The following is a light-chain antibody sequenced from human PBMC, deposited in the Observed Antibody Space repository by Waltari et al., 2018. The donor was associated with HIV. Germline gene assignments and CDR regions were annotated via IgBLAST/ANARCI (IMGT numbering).Light chain of an antibody. V-gene: IGKV3-15*01. Sequence: EIVMTPSPATLSVSPGERATLSCRASQSFSSDLAWYQHKPGQAPRLLIYGVSTRATGIPARFSGSGSGTEFTLTISSLQSEDFAVYYCQQYNNWPLSFGQGTKLEIK. CDR2: GVS. CDR3: QQYNNWPLS. CDR1: QSFSSD. J-gene: IGKJ2*01.